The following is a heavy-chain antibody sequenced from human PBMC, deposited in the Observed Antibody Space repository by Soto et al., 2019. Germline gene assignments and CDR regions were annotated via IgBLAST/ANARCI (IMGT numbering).Heavy chain of an antibody. V-gene: IGHV4-34*01. Sequence: SETLSLTCAVYGGSFSGYYWSWIRQPPGKGLEWIGEINHSGSTNYNPSLKSRVTISVDTSRNQFSLKMSSVTAADTAVYYCARLLDPGPTSAAVDYWGPGTLLTVSS. J-gene: IGHJ4*02. CDR1: GGSFSGYY. D-gene: IGHD1-7*01. CDR2: INHSGST. CDR3: ARLLDPGPTSAAVDY.